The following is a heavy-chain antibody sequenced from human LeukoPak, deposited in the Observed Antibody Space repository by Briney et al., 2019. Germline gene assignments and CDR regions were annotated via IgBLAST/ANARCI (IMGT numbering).Heavy chain of an antibody. CDR1: GFAFSSHW. CDR2: VKNDGSST. J-gene: IGHJ4*02. Sequence: GGSLRLSCAASGFAFSSHWMHWVRQAPGKGLVWVSHVKNDGSSTNYADSVRGRFTISRDNAKNTLYLQVSSLRAEDTAVYYCARGNDYWSGYIDYWGQGALVTVSS. CDR3: ARGNDYWSGYIDY. V-gene: IGHV3-74*01. D-gene: IGHD3-3*01.